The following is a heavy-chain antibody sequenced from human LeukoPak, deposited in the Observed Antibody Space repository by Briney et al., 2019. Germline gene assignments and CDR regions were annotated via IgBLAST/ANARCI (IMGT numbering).Heavy chain of an antibody. Sequence: PGGSLRLSCAASEFTFSSYSMNWVRQAPGKGLEWISYISSSSSTIYYADSVKGRFTISRDNAKNSLYLQMNSLRAEDTAVYYCAVSYSSGWGAFDYWGQGTLVAVSS. D-gene: IGHD6-19*01. J-gene: IGHJ4*02. CDR3: AVSYSSGWGAFDY. V-gene: IGHV3-48*01. CDR2: ISSSSSTI. CDR1: EFTFSSYS.